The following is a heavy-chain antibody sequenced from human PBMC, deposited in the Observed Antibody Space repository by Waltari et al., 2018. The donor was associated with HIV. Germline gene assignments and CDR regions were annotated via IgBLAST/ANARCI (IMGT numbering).Heavy chain of an antibody. Sequence: VQLHESGPGLVKSSETLSLTCTVSGESVAGGRFRSTWIRLSPRGGLEWLGNILDTGTTTFNPSLGGRVSMSVELSRSQFSLTLRSLTAADTATYYCAREGPNFSDKSGFQFAHRAFDLWGQGTKVIV. D-gene: IGHD3-3*01. CDR1: GESVAGGRFR. CDR2: ILDTGTT. V-gene: IGHV4-61*01. J-gene: IGHJ4*02. CDR3: AREGPNFSDKSGFQFAHRAFDL.